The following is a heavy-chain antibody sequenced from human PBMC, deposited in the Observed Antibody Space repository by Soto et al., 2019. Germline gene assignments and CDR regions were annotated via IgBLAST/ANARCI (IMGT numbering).Heavy chain of an antibody. D-gene: IGHD3-9*01. V-gene: IGHV4-61*01. CDR2: IYYSGST. CDR3: ARSPSSGRYFDWSYGWPYYYYGMDV. Sequence: SETLSLTCTVSGGSVSSGSYYWSWIRQPPGKGLEWIGYIYYSGSTNYNPSLKSRVTISVDTSKNQFSLKLSSLTAADTAVYYCARSPSSGRYFDWSYGWPYYYYGMDVWGQGTTVTVSS. CDR1: GGSVSSGSYY. J-gene: IGHJ6*02.